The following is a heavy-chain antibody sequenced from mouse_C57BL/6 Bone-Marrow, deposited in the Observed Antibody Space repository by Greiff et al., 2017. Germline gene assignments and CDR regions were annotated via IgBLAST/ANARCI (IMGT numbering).Heavy chain of an antibody. V-gene: IGHV1-54*01. CDR1: GYAYTNYL. Sequence: QVQLQQSGAELVRPGTSVKVSCKASGYAYTNYLIEWVKQRPGQGLEWIGVINPGSGGTNYNEKFKGKATLTADKSSSTAYMQLSSLTSEDSAVYFCARSHFDYWGQGTTLTVSS. CDR3: ARSHFDY. CDR2: INPGSGGT. J-gene: IGHJ2*01.